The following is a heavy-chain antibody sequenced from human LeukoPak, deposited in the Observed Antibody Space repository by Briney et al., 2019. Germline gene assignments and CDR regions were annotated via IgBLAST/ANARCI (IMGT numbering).Heavy chain of an antibody. CDR1: GFIFSSYA. D-gene: IGHD4-17*01. CDR3: ARDHYADYLFDY. CDR2: ISNDGSNK. V-gene: IGHV3-30-3*01. J-gene: IGHJ4*02. Sequence: HPGGSLRLSCAASGFIFSSYAMHWVRQAPGKGLEWVAIISNDGSNKYYADSVKGRFTISRDNSKNTLYLQMNSLRAEDTAIFYCARDHYADYLFDYWGQGTLVTVSS.